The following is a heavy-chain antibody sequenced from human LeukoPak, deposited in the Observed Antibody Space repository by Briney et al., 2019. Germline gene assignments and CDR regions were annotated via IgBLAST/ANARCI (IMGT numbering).Heavy chain of an antibody. CDR1: GFTLSSYA. CDR3: ARTFWAYYYDSSGYGRFDY. Sequence: GGSLRLSCAASGFTLSSYAMSWVRQAPGKGLEWVSAISGSGGSTYYADSVKGRFTISRDNSKNTLYLQMNSLRAEDTAVYYCARTFWAYYYDSSGYGRFDYWGQGTLVTVSS. D-gene: IGHD3-22*01. CDR2: ISGSGGST. V-gene: IGHV3-23*01. J-gene: IGHJ4*02.